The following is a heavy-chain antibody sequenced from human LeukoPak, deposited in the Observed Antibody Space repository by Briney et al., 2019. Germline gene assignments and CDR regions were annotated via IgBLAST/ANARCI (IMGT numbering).Heavy chain of an antibody. J-gene: IGHJ4*02. CDR3: ARDWGAYYHFFDY. V-gene: IGHV3-23*01. Sequence: PGGSLRLSCAASGFTFSSYAMSWVRQAPGKGLEWVSAISGSGGSTYYADSVKGRFTISRDSAKKSLYLQMNSLRVEDTAVYYCARDWGAYYHFFDYWGQGTLATVSS. CDR2: ISGSGGST. D-gene: IGHD3-22*01. CDR1: GFTFSSYA.